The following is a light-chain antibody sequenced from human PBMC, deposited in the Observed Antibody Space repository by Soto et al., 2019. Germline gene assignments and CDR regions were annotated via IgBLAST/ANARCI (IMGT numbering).Light chain of an antibody. CDR3: SSYTSSSTLYV. V-gene: IGLV2-14*01. CDR2: EVS. CDR1: SSDVGGYNY. Sequence: QFVLTQPASVSGSPRQSITISCTGTSSDVGGYNYVSWYQQHPGKAPKLMIYEVSNRPSGVSNRFSGSKSGNTASLTISGLQAEDEADYYCSSYTSSSTLYVFGTGTKVTV. J-gene: IGLJ1*01.